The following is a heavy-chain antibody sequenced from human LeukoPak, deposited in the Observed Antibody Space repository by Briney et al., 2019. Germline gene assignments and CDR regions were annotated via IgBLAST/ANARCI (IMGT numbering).Heavy chain of an antibody. J-gene: IGHJ4*02. CDR2: IHSGGTT. D-gene: IGHD3-22*01. V-gene: IGHV3-66*01. CDR1: GFTVSSNY. Sequence: GGSLRLSCTASGFTVSSNYMTWVRQAPGKGPECVSLIHSGGTTSYADSVKGRFTISRDNSKNTLYLQMNSLRVEDTAVYYCAAKWLLRRYWGQGTLVTVSS. CDR3: AAKWLLRRY.